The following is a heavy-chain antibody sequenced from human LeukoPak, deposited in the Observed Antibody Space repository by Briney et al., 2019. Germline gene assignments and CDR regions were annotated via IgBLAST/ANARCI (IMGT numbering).Heavy chain of an antibody. CDR2: IYPGDSDT. D-gene: IGHD3-16*02. J-gene: IGHJ4*02. CDR1: GYRFTSYW. Sequence: GESLKISCKGSGYRFTSYWIGWVRQMPGKGLEGMGIIYPGDSDTRYSPSFQGQVTISADKSISTAYLQWSSLKASDTAMYYCARPENDYVWGSYRLLYWGQGTLVTVSS. V-gene: IGHV5-51*01. CDR3: ARPENDYVWGSYRLLY.